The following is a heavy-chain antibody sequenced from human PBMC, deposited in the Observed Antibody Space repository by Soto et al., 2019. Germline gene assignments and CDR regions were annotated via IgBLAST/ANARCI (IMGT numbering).Heavy chain of an antibody. CDR3: ARDIGSYAYGEGY. CDR2: VYSTGTT. CDR1: GGSINSYW. V-gene: IGHV4-4*07. D-gene: IGHD3-10*01. Sequence: LSLTCSVSGGSINSYWWSWIRQPAGKGLEWIGRVYSTGTTDYNPSLNSRATMSVETSKNQFSLKLTSVTAADTAVYYCARDIGSYAYGEGYWGQGIQVTVS. J-gene: IGHJ4*02.